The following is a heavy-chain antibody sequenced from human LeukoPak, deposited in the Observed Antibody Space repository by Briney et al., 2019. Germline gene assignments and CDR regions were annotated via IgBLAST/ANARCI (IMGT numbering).Heavy chain of an antibody. D-gene: IGHD3-22*01. CDR3: ATLPLYYYDSSGYWRDWFDP. V-gene: IGHV1-24*01. CDR2: FDPEDGET. J-gene: IGHJ5*02. Sequence: GASVKVSCKVSGYTLTEVSMHWVRQAPGKGLEWMGGFDPEDGETIYAQKFQGRVTMTEDTSTDTAYMELSSLRSEDTAVYYCATLPLYYYDSSGYWRDWFDPWGQGTLVTVSS. CDR1: GYTLTEVS.